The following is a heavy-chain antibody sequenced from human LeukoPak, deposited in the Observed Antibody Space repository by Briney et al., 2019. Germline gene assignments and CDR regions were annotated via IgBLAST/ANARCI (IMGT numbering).Heavy chain of an antibody. J-gene: IGHJ4*02. D-gene: IGHD1-26*01. V-gene: IGHV4-59*01. CDR1: GGSISSYY. CDR3: ARAGGSYYGGHPYYFDY. CDR2: IYYSGST. Sequence: RPSETLSLTCTVSGGSISSYYWSWIRQPPGKGLEWIGYIYYSGSTNYNPSLKSRVTISVDTSKNQFSLKLSSVTAADTAVYYCARAGGSYYGGHPYYFDYWGQGTLVTVSS.